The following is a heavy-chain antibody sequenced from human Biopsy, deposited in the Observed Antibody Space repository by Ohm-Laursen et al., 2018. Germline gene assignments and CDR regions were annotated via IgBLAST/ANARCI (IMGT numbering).Heavy chain of an antibody. CDR3: TRDIMKPIGGLVARSDVFDV. CDR2: ISPSSGGT. Sequence: GASVKVSCKASGYTFTDYFLHWVRQAPGQGPEWMGWISPSSGGTNYAQKFQGRVTMIRDKSATTGYMELSSLRSDDTAVYYCTRDIMKPIGGLVARSDVFDVWGQGTMVTVSS. V-gene: IGHV1-2*02. CDR1: GYTFTDYF. D-gene: IGHD3-16*02. J-gene: IGHJ3*01.